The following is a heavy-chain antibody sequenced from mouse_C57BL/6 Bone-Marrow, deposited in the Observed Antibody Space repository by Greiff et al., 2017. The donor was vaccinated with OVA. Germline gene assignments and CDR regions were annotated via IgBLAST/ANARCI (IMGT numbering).Heavy chain of an antibody. CDR2: SRNKANDYTT. CDR3: ARDAGYGMDY. J-gene: IGHJ4*01. CDR1: GFTFSDFY. Sequence: EVNVVESGGGLVQSGRSLRFSCATSGFTFSDFYMEWVRPAPGKGLEWIAASRNKANDYTTEYSASVKGRFIVSRDTSQSILYLQMNALRAEDTAIYYCARDAGYGMDYWGQGTSVTVSS. V-gene: IGHV7-1*01.